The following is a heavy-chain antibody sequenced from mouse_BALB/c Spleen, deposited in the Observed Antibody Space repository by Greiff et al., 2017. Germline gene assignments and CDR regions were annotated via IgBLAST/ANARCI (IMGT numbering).Heavy chain of an antibody. CDR2: ISYSGST. CDR3: ARKRYGNYYFDY. V-gene: IGHV3-2*02. Sequence: EVKLQESGPGLVKPSQSLSLTCTVTGYSITSDYAWNWIRQFPGNKLEWMGYISYSGSTSYNPSLKSRISITRDTSKNQFFLQLNSVTTEDTATYYCARKRYGNYYFDYWGQGTTLTVSS. D-gene: IGHD2-10*02. CDR1: GYSITSDYA. J-gene: IGHJ2*01.